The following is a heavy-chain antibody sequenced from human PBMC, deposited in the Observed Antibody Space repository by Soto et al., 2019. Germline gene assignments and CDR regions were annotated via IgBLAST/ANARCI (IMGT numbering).Heavy chain of an antibody. CDR1: GFTFSSYG. CDR3: ARDTRRTTTFDH. CDR2: IWYDGSNK. Sequence: QVQLVESGGGVVQPGRSLRLSCAASGFTFSSYGMHWVRQAPGKGLEWVAVIWYDGSNKYYADSVKGRFTISRDNSKNTLYLQMNSLRAEDTAVYYCARDTRRTTTFDHWGQGTLVTVSS. D-gene: IGHD2-2*01. J-gene: IGHJ4*02. V-gene: IGHV3-33*01.